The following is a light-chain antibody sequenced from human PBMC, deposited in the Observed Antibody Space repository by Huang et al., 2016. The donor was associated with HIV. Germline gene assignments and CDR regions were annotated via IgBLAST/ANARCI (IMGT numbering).Light chain of an antibody. CDR3: QQYNNWLA. Sequence: EIVMTQSPATLSVSPGERATLSCRASQTVNSNLAWYQHKPGQAPSLLIYGASTRATGVPARFSGSGSGTKFTLTISSLQSEDFAVYYCQQYNNWLAFGQGTKVEIK. CDR1: QTVNSN. V-gene: IGKV3-15*01. J-gene: IGKJ1*01. CDR2: GAS.